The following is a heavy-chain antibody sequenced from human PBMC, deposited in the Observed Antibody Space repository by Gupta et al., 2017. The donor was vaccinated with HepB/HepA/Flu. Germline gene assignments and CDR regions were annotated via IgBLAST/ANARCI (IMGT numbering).Heavy chain of an antibody. J-gene: IGHJ5*02. V-gene: IGHV4-30-2*01. CDR2: IYHSGSA. CDR3: ARKVVGFDP. CDR1: GGSISSGGYS. D-gene: IGHD2-15*01. Sequence: QLQLQESGSGLVKPSQTLSLTCTVSGGSISSGGYSWNWIRQPPGKGLEWIGYIYHSGSAYYNPSLKSRVTISVDRSKNQFSLKLSSVTAADTAVYYCARKVVGFDPWGQGTLVTVSS.